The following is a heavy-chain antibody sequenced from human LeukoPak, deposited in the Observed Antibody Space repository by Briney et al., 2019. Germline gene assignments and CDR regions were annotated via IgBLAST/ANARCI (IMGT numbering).Heavy chain of an antibody. CDR1: GYTLTELS. D-gene: IGHD3-22*01. CDR2: FDPEDGET. J-gene: IGHJ4*02. Sequence: GASVKVSCKVSGYTLTELSMHWVRQAPGKGLEWMGGFDPEDGETIYAQKFQGRVTMTEDTSTDTAYMELSSLRSEDTAVYYCAGRRYYDSSGYRAGNFDHWGQGTLVTVSS. CDR3: AGRRYYDSSGYRAGNFDH. V-gene: IGHV1-24*01.